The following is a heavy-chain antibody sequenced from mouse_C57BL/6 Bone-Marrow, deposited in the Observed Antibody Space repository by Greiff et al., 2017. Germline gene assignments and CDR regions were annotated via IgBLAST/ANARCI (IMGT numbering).Heavy chain of an antibody. D-gene: IGHD2-3*01. V-gene: IGHV1-85*01. CDR1: GYTFTSYD. J-gene: IGHJ4*01. Sequence: QVQLQQSGPELVKPGASVKLSCKASGYTFTSYDINWVKQRPGQGLEWIGWIYPSDGSTKYNEKFKGKATLTVDTSSSTAYMELHSLTSEDSAVYSCAGGGLGGYCPNAMDYWGQGTSVTVSS. CDR3: AGGGLGGYCPNAMDY. CDR2: IYPSDGST.